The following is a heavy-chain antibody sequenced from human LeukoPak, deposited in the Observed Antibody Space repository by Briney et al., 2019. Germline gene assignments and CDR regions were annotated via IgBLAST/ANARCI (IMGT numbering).Heavy chain of an antibody. J-gene: IGHJ5*02. CDR1: GFTVSSNY. D-gene: IGHD3-10*01. CDR3: ARAPRGSPNWFDP. Sequence: PGGSLRLSCAASGFTVSSNYMSWVRQAPGKGLEWVSVIYSGGSTYYTDSVKGRFTISRDNSKNTLYLQINSLRAEDTAVYYCARAPRGSPNWFDPWGQGTLVTVSS. V-gene: IGHV3-66*01. CDR2: IYSGGST.